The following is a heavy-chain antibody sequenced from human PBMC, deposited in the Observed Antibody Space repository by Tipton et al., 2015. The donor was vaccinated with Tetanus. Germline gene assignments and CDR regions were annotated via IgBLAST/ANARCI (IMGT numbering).Heavy chain of an antibody. J-gene: IGHJ5*02. V-gene: IGHV4-59*01. Sequence: GLVKPSETLSLNCTVSVGAIIDSYWGWIRQSPGKGLEWIGYIYYSGSTNYNPSLKSRVTISVDTSKNQFSLKLSSVTAADTAVYYCARVGLVMAARRRNWFDPWGQGTLVTVSS. CDR2: IYYSGST. D-gene: IGHD6-6*01. CDR3: ARVGLVMAARRRNWFDP. CDR1: VGAIIDSY.